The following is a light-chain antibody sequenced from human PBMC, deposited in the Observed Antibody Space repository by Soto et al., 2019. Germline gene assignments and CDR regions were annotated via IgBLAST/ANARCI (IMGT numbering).Light chain of an antibody. CDR3: QHYDGSPRT. V-gene: IGKV3-20*01. CDR1: QSVRSNY. CDR2: GVF. J-gene: IGKJ2*01. Sequence: ETVLTQSPGTVSLYPGERATLSCTTSQSVRSNYLAWYQQKPGQAPRLVVYGVFNRATGIPDRFSGSGSGTDFTLTISGLEPEESAVYYCQHYDGSPRTFGQRTKLEI.